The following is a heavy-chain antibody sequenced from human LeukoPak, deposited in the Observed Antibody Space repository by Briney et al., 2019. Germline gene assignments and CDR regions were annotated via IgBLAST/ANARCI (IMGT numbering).Heavy chain of an antibody. Sequence: PSETLSLTCAVYGGSFSGYYWSWIRQPPGKGLEWIGEVNHSGSTNYNPSLKSRVTISVDTSKNQFSLKLNSVTAADTAMYYCQSRFLEWLLDYWGQGTLVTVSS. J-gene: IGHJ4*02. CDR3: QSRFLEWLLDY. V-gene: IGHV4-34*01. D-gene: IGHD3-3*01. CDR2: VNHSGST. CDR1: GGSFSGYY.